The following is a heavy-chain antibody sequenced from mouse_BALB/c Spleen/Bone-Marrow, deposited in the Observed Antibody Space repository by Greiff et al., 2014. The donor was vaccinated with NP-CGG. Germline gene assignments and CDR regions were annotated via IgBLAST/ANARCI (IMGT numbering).Heavy chain of an antibody. CDR2: IWADGST. Sequence: VQLVESGPGLVAPSQSLSISCTVSGFSLTSYGVHWVRQPPGKGLEWLGVIWADGSTNYNSALMSRLSISKDNSKSQVFLKMNSLQTDGTAMYYCARITTATGAMDYWGQGTSVTVSS. V-gene: IGHV2-9*02. D-gene: IGHD1-2*01. CDR3: ARITTATGAMDY. J-gene: IGHJ4*01. CDR1: GFSLTSYG.